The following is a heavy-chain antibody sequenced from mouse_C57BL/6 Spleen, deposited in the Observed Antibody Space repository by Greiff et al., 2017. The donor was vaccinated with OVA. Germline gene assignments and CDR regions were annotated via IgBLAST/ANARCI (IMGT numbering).Heavy chain of an antibody. CDR1: GFTFSSYS. CDR3: AIGRFSTGVNRYFEV. CDR2: ISDGGSYT. Sequence: DVMLVESGGGLVKPGGSLKLSCAASGFTFSSYSMSWVRQTPEQRLEWVATISDGGSYTYYPDNVKGRFTISRDNAKNNLYLQMSHLKSKDTPMYNCAIGRFSTGVNRYFEVWGTGTTVAVAS. D-gene: IGHD2-12*01. V-gene: IGHV5-4*03. J-gene: IGHJ1*03.